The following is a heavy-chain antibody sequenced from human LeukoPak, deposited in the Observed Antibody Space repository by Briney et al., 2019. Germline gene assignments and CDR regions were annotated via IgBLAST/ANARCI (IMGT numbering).Heavy chain of an antibody. CDR2: NYYSGST. V-gene: IGHV4-59*01. CDR3: ARATYSSGWGTSDY. CDR1: GGSISSYY. Sequence: PSETLSLTCTVSGGSISSYYWSWIRQPPGKGLGWIGYNYYSGSTNYNPSLKSRVTISVDTSKNQFSLKLTSVTAADTAVYYCARATYSSGWGTSDYWGQGTLATVSS. J-gene: IGHJ4*02. D-gene: IGHD6-19*01.